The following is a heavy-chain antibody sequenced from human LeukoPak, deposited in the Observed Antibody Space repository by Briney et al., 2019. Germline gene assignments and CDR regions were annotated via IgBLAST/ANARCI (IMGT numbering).Heavy chain of an antibody. CDR1: GFTFSSYA. CDR3: AKCSATCYANAFDI. J-gene: IGHJ3*02. CDR2: ISGSGSDT. V-gene: IGHV3-23*01. Sequence: PGGSLRLSCAASGFTFSSYAMSWVRQAPGEGLEWVSAISGSGSDTEYAGSVKGRFTISRDNSKNTLYLQMSSLRVEDTAVYYCAKCSATCYANAFDIWGQGTMVTVSS. D-gene: IGHD2-2*01.